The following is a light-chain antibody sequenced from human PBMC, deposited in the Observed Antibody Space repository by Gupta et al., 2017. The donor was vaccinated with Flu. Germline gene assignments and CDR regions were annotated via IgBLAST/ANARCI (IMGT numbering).Light chain of an antibody. CDR1: SSDVGGYNY. Sequence: QSALTQPASVSGSPGQSIPISCTGTSSDVGGYNYVSWYQQHPGKAAKLMIYEVSKRPAGVSNRFSGSKSGNTASLTISGLEAEDEADYYCSSDTSSSNYVFGTGTKVTVL. CDR2: EVS. J-gene: IGLJ1*01. CDR3: SSDTSSSNYV. V-gene: IGLV2-14*01.